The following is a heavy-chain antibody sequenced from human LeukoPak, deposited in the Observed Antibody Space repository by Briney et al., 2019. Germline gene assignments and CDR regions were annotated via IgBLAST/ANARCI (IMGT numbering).Heavy chain of an antibody. J-gene: IGHJ4*02. CDR1: GFTFSNYA. Sequence: GGSLRLSCAASGFTFSNYAMSWVRQAPGKGLEWVSAISGSGGSTYYADSVKGRFTISRDNSKNTLYLQMNSLRAEDTAVYYCAKTGTLGLYYFDYWGQGTLVTVSS. CDR2: ISGSGGST. V-gene: IGHV3-23*01. D-gene: IGHD1-1*01. CDR3: AKTGTLGLYYFDY.